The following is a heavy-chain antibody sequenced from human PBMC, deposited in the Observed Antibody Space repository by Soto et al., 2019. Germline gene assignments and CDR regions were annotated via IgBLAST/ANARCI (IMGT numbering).Heavy chain of an antibody. CDR3: ASDRPAVAGTGLNY. D-gene: IGHD6-19*01. J-gene: IGHJ4*02. Sequence: EVQLVESGGGLVQPGGSLRLYCAASGFPFTTYWMNWVRQAPGKGLVWVSRLSDDGSSTSYADSVKGRFTISRDNAKSTLYLQMNSLRAEDTAVYYCASDRPAVAGTGLNYWGQGTLVTVSS. CDR2: LSDDGSST. V-gene: IGHV3-74*01. CDR1: GFPFTTYW.